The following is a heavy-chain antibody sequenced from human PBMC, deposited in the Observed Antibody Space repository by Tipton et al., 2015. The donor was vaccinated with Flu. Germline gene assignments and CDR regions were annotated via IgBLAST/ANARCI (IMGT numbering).Heavy chain of an antibody. J-gene: IGHJ5*02. V-gene: IGHV4-61*02. CDR2: IFTTGST. CDR3: ARRDFTNYVSDPKNWFDR. CDR1: GASLSSGYSY. D-gene: IGHD4-11*01. Sequence: TLSLTCSVSGASLSSGYSYWSWVRQPAGKGLEWIGRIFTTGSTNYNPSLKSRVTISVDTSKNQFYLEMRSVTAADMAVYYCARRDFTNYVSDPKNWFDRWGQGTLVTVSS.